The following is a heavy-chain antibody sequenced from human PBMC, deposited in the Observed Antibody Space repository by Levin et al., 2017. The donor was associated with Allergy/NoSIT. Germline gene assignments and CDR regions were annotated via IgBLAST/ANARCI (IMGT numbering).Heavy chain of an antibody. CDR2: ISSSGENT. CDR1: GFTSSFTFSNYG. V-gene: IGHV3-23*01. J-gene: IGHJ3*01. Sequence: GESLKISCAASGFTSSFTFSNYGVSWVRQAPGKGLEWVSGISSSGENTYYADSVKGRFTVSRDNSRDILSLHMNALTAADTAVYYCAKWLTSIWYSPFDVWGPGTTVTVSS. CDR3: AKWLTSIWYSPFDV. D-gene: IGHD6-13*01.